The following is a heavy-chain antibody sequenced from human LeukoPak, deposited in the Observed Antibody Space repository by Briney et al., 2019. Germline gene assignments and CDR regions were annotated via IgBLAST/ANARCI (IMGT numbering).Heavy chain of an antibody. V-gene: IGHV3-74*01. CDR2: IKSDGSST. Sequence: PGRSLRLSCAASGFTFSSYWMHWVRQVPGKGLVWVSGIKSDGSSTSYADSVKGRFTVSRDNAKNTLYLQMNSLRAEDTAVYYCAREGRFLDRSPVDYWGQGSLVTVSS. J-gene: IGHJ4*02. D-gene: IGHD3/OR15-3a*01. CDR1: GFTFSSYW. CDR3: AREGRFLDRSPVDY.